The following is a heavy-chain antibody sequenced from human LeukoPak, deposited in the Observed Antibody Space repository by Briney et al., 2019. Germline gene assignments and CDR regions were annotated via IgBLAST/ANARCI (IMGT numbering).Heavy chain of an antibody. CDR3: AKGGVEDAFDI. V-gene: IGHV3-9*01. CDR2: ISWNSGSI. CDR1: GFTFDDYA. Sequence: GGSLRLSCAASGFTFDDYAMHWVRQAPGKGLEWVSGISWNSGSIGYADSVKGRFTISRDNAKNSLYLQVNSLRAEDTALYYCAKGGVEDAFDIWGQGTMVTVSS. D-gene: IGHD3-3*01. J-gene: IGHJ3*02.